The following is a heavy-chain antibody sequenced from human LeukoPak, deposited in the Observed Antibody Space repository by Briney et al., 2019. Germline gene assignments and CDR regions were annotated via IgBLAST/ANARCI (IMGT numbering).Heavy chain of an antibody. Sequence: SETLSLTCTVSGGSISSGSYYWSWIRQPPGKGLEWIGEINHSGSTNYNPSLKSRVTISVDTSKNQFSLKLSSVTAADTAVYYCARDPSVAAAGGNHYGMDVWGQGTTVTVSS. V-gene: IGHV4-39*07. CDR1: GGSISSGSYY. D-gene: IGHD6-13*01. CDR3: ARDPSVAAAGGNHYGMDV. J-gene: IGHJ6*02. CDR2: INHSGST.